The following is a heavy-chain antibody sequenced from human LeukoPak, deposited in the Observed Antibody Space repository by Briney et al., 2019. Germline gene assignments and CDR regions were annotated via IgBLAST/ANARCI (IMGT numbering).Heavy chain of an antibody. V-gene: IGHV6-1*01. J-gene: IGHJ3*01. CDR1: GDSVSSKSAT. Sequence: SQTLSLTCAISGDSVSSKSATWNWIRQSPSRGLEWLGRTYYTSKWYNDHEVSVKSRITINPDTSKNQFSLQLNSVTPEDAAVYYCARVSSPWSPRDAFDVWGQGTMVTVSS. CDR2: TYYTSKWYN. D-gene: IGHD1-26*01. CDR3: ARVSSPWSPRDAFDV.